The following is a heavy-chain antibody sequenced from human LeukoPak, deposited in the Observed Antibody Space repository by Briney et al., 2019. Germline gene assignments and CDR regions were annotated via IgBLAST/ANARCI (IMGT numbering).Heavy chain of an antibody. Sequence: GRSLRLSCAASGFTFDDYAMHWVRQAPGKGLEWVSGISWNSGSIGYADSVKGRFTISRDNAKNSLYLQMNSLRAGDTALYYCAKGPYYDFWSGYYDYFDYWGQGTLVTVSS. CDR2: ISWNSGSI. D-gene: IGHD3-3*01. V-gene: IGHV3-9*01. J-gene: IGHJ4*02. CDR3: AKGPYYDFWSGYYDYFDY. CDR1: GFTFDDYA.